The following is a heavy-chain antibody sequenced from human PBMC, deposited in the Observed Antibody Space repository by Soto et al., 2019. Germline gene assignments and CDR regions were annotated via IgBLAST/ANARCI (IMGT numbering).Heavy chain of an antibody. D-gene: IGHD3-9*01. CDR2: IIPIFGTA. CDR1: GGTFSSYA. J-gene: IGHJ4*02. CDR3: ARNRDVLRYFDWLTYFDY. Sequence: SVKVSCKASGGTFSSYAISWVRQAPGQGLEWMGGIIPIFGTANYAQKFQGRVTITADESTSTAYMELSSLRSEDTAVYYCARNRDVLRYFDWLTYFDYWGQGTLVTVSS. V-gene: IGHV1-69*13.